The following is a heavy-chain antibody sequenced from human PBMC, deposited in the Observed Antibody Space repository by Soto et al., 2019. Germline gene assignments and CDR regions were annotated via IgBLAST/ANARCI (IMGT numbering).Heavy chain of an antibody. CDR2: INPNSGGT. Sequence: ASVKVSCKASGYTFTGYYMHWVRQAPGQGLERMGWINPNSGGTNYAQKFQGWVTMTRDTSISTAYMELRSLRSDDTAVYYYGSYQPYDYDYVWGSYRGWAFDIWGQGTMVTVSS. J-gene: IGHJ3*02. CDR1: GYTFTGYY. CDR3: GSYQPYDYDYVWGSYRGWAFDI. V-gene: IGHV1-2*04. D-gene: IGHD3-16*02.